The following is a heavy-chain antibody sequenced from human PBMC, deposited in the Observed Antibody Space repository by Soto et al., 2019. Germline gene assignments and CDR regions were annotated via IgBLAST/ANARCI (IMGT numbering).Heavy chain of an antibody. Sequence: ASETLSLTCTVSGGSISSYYWSWIRQPPGKGLEWMGYIYYSGSTNYNPSLKSRVTIAVDTSKNQFSLKLSSVTAADTAVYYCAGARGGGYSYGYYPFDYWGQGTLVTVSS. CDR3: AGARGGGYSYGYYPFDY. D-gene: IGHD5-18*01. CDR1: GGSISSYY. V-gene: IGHV4-59*01. CDR2: IYYSGST. J-gene: IGHJ4*02.